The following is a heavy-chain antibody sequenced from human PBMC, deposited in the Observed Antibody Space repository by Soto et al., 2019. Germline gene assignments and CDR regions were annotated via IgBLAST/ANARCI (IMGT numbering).Heavy chain of an antibody. D-gene: IGHD5-12*01. V-gene: IGHV1-46*02. CDR1: GRTFNSYL. J-gene: IGHJ4*02. Sequence: QVQLVQSGAEVKEPGASVKVSCKASGRTFNSYLIHWVRLAPGQGLERMGIINPSGDVTRFAQKFLGRVTMTREKSTSTVYMELSRLRSEDTAVYYCATGSGATIIFWGQGTLVTVSS. CDR2: INPSGDVT. CDR3: ATGSGATIIF.